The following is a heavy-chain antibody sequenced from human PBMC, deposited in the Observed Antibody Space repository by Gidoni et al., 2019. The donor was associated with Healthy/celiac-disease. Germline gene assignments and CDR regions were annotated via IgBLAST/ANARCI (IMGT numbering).Heavy chain of an antibody. V-gene: IGHV3-9*01. CDR3: AKDIYGGKALYYFDY. CDR2: ISWNSGSI. CDR1: GFPFDDYA. J-gene: IGHJ4*02. Sequence: EVQLVESGGGLVQPGMSLRLSCAASGFPFDDYAMHWVRQAPGKGLEWVSGISWNSGSIGYADSVKGRFTISRDNAKNSLYLQMNSLRAEDTALYYCAKDIYGGKALYYFDYWGQGTLVTVSS. D-gene: IGHD2-15*01.